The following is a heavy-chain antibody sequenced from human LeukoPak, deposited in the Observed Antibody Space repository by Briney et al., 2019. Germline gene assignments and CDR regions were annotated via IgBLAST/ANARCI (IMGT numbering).Heavy chain of an antibody. J-gene: IGHJ4*02. D-gene: IGHD5-18*01. CDR3: ARSINVDTAMVEYYFDY. CDR1: GFTVSSYY. V-gene: IGHV3-66*01. Sequence: GGSLRLSCAASGFTVSSYYMTWVRQAPGKGLEWVSVIYSGGSTYYADSMKGRFAISRDSSKNTLFLQMNSLRAEDTAVYYCARSINVDTAMVEYYFDYWGQGTLVTVSS. CDR2: IYSGGST.